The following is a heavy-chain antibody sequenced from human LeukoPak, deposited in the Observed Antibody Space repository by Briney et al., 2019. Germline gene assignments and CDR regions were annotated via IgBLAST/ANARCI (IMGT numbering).Heavy chain of an antibody. CDR3: ARDRVLTGYYIYMRDSFDV. J-gene: IGHJ3*01. Sequence: GASVKVSCKASGYTFAGYYMHWVRQAPGQGFEWMGWINPNSGGTNYAQKFQARVTMSRDTSISTAYMELSRLGSDDTAVYYCARDRVLTGYYIYMRDSFDVWGQGTMVTVSS. D-gene: IGHD3-9*01. V-gene: IGHV1-2*02. CDR1: GYTFAGYY. CDR2: INPNSGGT.